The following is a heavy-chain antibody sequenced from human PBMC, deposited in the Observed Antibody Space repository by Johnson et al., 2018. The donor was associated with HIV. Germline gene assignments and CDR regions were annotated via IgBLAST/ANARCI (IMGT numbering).Heavy chain of an antibody. J-gene: IGHJ3*02. D-gene: IGHD6-13*01. CDR2: ISYDGSNK. V-gene: IGHV3-30*01. CDR3: AITAADDASDI. Sequence: ISYDGSNKDYADSVKGRFTLSRDVSKNTLYLQMNSLRAEDTAVYYCAITAADDASDIWGQGTLVTVSS.